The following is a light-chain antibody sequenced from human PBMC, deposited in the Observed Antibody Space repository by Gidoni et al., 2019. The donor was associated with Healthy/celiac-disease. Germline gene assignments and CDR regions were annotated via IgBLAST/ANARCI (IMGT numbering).Light chain of an antibody. V-gene: IGKV3-15*01. CDR1: QSVSSN. Sequence: EIVMTQSPATLSVSPGERATLSCRASQSVSSNLAWYQQKPGPAPRLLIYGASTRATGIPARFSGSWSGTEFTLTISSLQSEDFAVYYCQQYNNWYTFGQGTKLEIK. CDR2: GAS. J-gene: IGKJ2*01. CDR3: QQYNNWYT.